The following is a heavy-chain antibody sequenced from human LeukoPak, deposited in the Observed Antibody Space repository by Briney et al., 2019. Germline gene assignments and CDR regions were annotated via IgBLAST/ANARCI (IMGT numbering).Heavy chain of an antibody. J-gene: IGHJ6*02. Sequence: TSETLSLTCTGSGGSISSYYWSWIRQPPGKGLEWIGYIYYSGSTNYNPSLKSRVTISVDTSKNQFSLKLSSVTAADSAVYYCARLPYYYDGGYYYYYGMDVRGQGTTVTVSS. CDR2: IYYSGST. CDR1: GGSISSYY. V-gene: IGHV4-59*01. CDR3: ARLPYYYDGGYYYYYGMDV. D-gene: IGHD3-22*01.